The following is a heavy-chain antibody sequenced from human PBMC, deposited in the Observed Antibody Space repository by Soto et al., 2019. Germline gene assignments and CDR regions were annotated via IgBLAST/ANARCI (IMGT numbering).Heavy chain of an antibody. CDR3: ARHRPVEYSSSPDAFDI. D-gene: IGHD6-6*01. Sequence: SETLSLTCTVSGGSISSSSYYWGWIRQPPGKGLEWIGSIYYSGSTYYNPSLKSRVTISVDTSKNQFSLKLSSVTAADTAVYYCARHRPVEYSSSPDAFDIWGQGTMVTVSS. CDR2: IYYSGST. J-gene: IGHJ3*02. CDR1: GGSISSSSYY. V-gene: IGHV4-39*01.